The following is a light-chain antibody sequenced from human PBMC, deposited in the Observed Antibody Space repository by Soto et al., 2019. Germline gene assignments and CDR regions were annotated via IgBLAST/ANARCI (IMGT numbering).Light chain of an antibody. Sequence: QSVLTQPASVSGSHGQSITISCTGTSGDVGNFNLVSWYQHHPGKAPNLIISEVSKRPSGVSNRFSGSKSGNTASLTISGLQAEDEADYYCCSYAGGSIYVLFGGGTKLTVL. J-gene: IGLJ2*01. CDR3: CSYAGGSIYVL. CDR1: SGDVGNFNL. CDR2: EVS. V-gene: IGLV2-23*02.